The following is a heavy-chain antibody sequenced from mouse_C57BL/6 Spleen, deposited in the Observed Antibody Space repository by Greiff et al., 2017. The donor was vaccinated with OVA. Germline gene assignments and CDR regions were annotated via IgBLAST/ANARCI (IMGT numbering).Heavy chain of an antibody. J-gene: IGHJ4*01. V-gene: IGHV8-12*01. CDR1: GFSLSTSGMG. CDR2: IYWDDDK. CDR3: ARIRYYDYDLYALAC. Sequence: QVTLKESGPGILQSSQTLSLTCSFSGFSLSTSGMGVSWIRQPSGKGLEWLAHIYWDDDKRSNPSLKSRLTISKDTSRNQVFLKITSVDTADTATYYCARIRYYDYDLYALACWGHGTSVTVSS. D-gene: IGHD2-4*01.